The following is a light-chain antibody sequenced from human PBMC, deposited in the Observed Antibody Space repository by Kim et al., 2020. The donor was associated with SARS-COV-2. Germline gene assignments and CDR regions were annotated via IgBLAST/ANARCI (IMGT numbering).Light chain of an antibody. CDR3: QQCNNYPRT. Sequence: EIMMTQSPATLSVSPGERATLSCRASQSVSTNLAWYQQKPGQAPRLLIHSASTRATGIPDRFSGSGSGTEFTLTISGLQPEDFAVYFCQQCNNYPRTFGQGTKVEIK. J-gene: IGKJ1*01. CDR2: SAS. CDR1: QSVSTN. V-gene: IGKV3-15*01.